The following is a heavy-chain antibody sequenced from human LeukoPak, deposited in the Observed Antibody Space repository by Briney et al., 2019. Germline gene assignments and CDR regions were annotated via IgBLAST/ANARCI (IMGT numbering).Heavy chain of an antibody. CDR2: INSVGSIDSDGRGT. D-gene: IGHD6-13*01. Sequence: GGSLRLSRAVSLFTLCSYWMHSVCPAPGKGVVWVSRINSVGSIDSDGRGTNYAASVKGRFTNSRDNAKNTLYLQMNSLRGEDTAVYYCARGGRGSRSWHPFDYWGQGTQVTVSS. V-gene: IGHV3-74*01. J-gene: IGHJ4*02. CDR1: LFTLCSYW. CDR3: ARGGRGSRSWHPFDY.